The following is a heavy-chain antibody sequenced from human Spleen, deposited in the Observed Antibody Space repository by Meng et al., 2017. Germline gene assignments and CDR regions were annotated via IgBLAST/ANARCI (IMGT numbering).Heavy chain of an antibody. CDR1: RYTFPDYW. V-gene: IGHV1-2*06. Sequence: QVRLVPAGAAGQQPCALITFTCKASRYTFPDYWLHWVRRAPGQGREWMGRINPKSGDTHYAQRFQGRVTMTGDTSISTAYMELSGLRSDDTAMYYCARDEDISADGKLFGDHWGQGTLVTVSS. CDR3: ARDEDISADGKLFGDH. CDR2: INPKSGDT. D-gene: IGHD6-13*01. J-gene: IGHJ4*02.